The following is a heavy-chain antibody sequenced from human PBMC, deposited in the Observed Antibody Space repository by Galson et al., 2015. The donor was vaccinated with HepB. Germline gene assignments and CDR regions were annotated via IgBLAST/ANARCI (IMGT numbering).Heavy chain of an antibody. CDR2: INPNNGGT. CDR3: ARDLVGRSDY. CDR1: GYTFTGYY. J-gene: IGHJ4*02. Sequence: SVKVSCKASGYTFTGYYIHWVRQAPGQGLEWMGRINPNNGGTNYAQKFQGRVTMTRDTPISTAYMELSRLRSDDTAVYYCARDLVGRSDYWGQGTLVTVSS. D-gene: IGHD2-8*02. V-gene: IGHV1-2*06.